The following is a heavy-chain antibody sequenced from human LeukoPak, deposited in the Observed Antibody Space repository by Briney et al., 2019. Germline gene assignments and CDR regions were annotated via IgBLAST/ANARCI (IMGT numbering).Heavy chain of an antibody. V-gene: IGHV4-4*09. CDR2: IHTSGSS. CDR1: GGSISSYY. J-gene: IGHJ3*02. Sequence: SETLSLTCTVSGGSISSYYWSWIRQPPGKGLEWIGYIHTSGSSNYNPYLKSRVTISVDTSKNQFSLRLSSVTAADTAIFYCGRKPPGDAFDIWGQGKMVTVSS. CDR3: GRKPPGDAFDI.